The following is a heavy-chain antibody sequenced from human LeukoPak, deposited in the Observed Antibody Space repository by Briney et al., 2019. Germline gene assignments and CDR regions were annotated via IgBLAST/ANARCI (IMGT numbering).Heavy chain of an antibody. CDR1: GYTFTSFW. D-gene: IGHD6-13*01. CDR2: INPSDGST. V-gene: IGHV1-46*01. CDR3: ARAPRDSSTMLDR. J-gene: IGHJ5*02. Sequence: GASVTVSCTASGYTFTSFWMQWVRQAPGQGLEWMGLINPSDGSTTYTHRFQGRVTVTRDTSTSTVYMDLSSLRSEDTAVYYCARAPRDSSTMLDRWGQGTLVTVSS.